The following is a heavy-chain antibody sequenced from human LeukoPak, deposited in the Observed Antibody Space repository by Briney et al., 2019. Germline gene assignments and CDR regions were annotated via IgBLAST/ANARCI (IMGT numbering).Heavy chain of an antibody. J-gene: IGHJ3*02. CDR1: GFTFDDYG. V-gene: IGHV3-9*03. CDR2: ISWNSGSI. D-gene: IGHD3-10*01. CDR3: AKDSAGSGSWDAFDI. Sequence: PGGSLRLSCAASGFTFDDYGMHWVRHAPGKGLEWVSGISWNSGSISYADSVKGRFTISRDNAKNSLYLQMNSLRAEDMALYYCAKDSAGSGSWDAFDIWGQGTMVTVSS.